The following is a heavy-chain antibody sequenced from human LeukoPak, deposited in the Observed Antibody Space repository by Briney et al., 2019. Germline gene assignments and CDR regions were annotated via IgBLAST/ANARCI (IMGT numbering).Heavy chain of an antibody. CDR3: AKDQGELLRAFDI. J-gene: IGHJ3*02. Sequence: GGSLRLSCAASGFTFSSYGMHWVRQAPGKGLEWVAFIRYDGSNKYYADSVKGRFTISRDNSKNTLYLQMNSLRAEDKAVYYCAKDQGELLRAFDIWGQGTMVTVSS. CDR2: IRYDGSNK. D-gene: IGHD1-26*01. V-gene: IGHV3-30*02. CDR1: GFTFSSYG.